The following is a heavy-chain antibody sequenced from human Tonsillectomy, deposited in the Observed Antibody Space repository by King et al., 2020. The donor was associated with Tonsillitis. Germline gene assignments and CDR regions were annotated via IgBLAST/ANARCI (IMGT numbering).Heavy chain of an antibody. CDR1: GLTFSSYD. D-gene: IGHD5-24*01. J-gene: IGHJ4*02. CDR2: ISFDGSYR. V-gene: IGHV3-33*05. Sequence: QLVQSGGGVVQPGRSLRLSCAASGLTFSSYDMYWVRQAPGKGLEWVAVISFDGSYRYYADSVTGRFTISRDNSKNTLYLQMNSLRAEDTAVYYCARDRDGYIFDYWGQGTLVTVSS. CDR3: ARDRDGYIFDY.